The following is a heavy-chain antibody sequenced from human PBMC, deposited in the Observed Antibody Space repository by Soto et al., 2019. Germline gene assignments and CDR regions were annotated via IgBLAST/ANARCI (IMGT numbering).Heavy chain of an antibody. CDR3: AKDRRFLEWLFQGYYGMDV. CDR2: ISYDGSNK. CDR1: GFTFSSYG. Sequence: GGSLRLSCAASGFTFSSYGMHWVRQAPGKGLEWVAVISYDGSNKYYADSVRGRFTISRDNSKNTLYLQMNSLRAEDTAVYYCAKDRRFLEWLFQGYYGMDVWGQGTTVTVSS. V-gene: IGHV3-30*18. J-gene: IGHJ6*02. D-gene: IGHD3-3*01.